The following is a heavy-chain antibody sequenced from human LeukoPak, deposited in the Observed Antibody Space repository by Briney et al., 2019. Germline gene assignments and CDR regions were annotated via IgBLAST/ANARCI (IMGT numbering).Heavy chain of an antibody. CDR2: ISPNSGGT. CDR3: ARKKGDY. Sequence: SVKVSCKASGYTFIDYYMHWVRQAPGQGLEWMGWISPNSGGTNYALKFQGRVTMTRDTSISTVYMEMNRLTSDDTAVYFCARKKGDYWGQGTLVTVST. V-gene: IGHV1-2*02. CDR1: GYTFIDYY. J-gene: IGHJ4*02.